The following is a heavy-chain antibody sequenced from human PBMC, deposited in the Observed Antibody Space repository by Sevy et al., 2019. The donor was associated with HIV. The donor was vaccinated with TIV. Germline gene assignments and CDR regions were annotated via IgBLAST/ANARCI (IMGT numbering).Heavy chain of an antibody. V-gene: IGHV3-30*18. Sequence: GESLKISCAASGFTFSSYGMHWVRQAPGKGLEWVAVISYDGSNKYYADSVKGRFTISRDNSKNTLYLQMNSLRAEDTAVYYCAKNSYCSSTSCYTFDYWGQGTLVTVSS. J-gene: IGHJ4*02. D-gene: IGHD2-2*02. CDR2: ISYDGSNK. CDR1: GFTFSSYG. CDR3: AKNSYCSSTSCYTFDY.